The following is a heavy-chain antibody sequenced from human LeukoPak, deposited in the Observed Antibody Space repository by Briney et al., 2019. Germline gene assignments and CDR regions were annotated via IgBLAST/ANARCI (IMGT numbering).Heavy chain of an antibody. CDR2: VIPILGTT. CDR3: ARDDGSATLGFDS. Sequence: VASVKVSCKASGTTFSRSAISWVRQAPGQGLEWMGGVIPILGTTNYAQKLQDRVSITTDESASTAYMEVSSLRSVDTAVYYCARDDGSATLGFDSWGQGTLVTVSS. CDR1: GTTFSRSA. J-gene: IGHJ4*02. D-gene: IGHD1-26*01. V-gene: IGHV1-69*05.